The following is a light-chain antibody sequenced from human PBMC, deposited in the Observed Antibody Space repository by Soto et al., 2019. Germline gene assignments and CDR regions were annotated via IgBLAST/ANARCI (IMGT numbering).Light chain of an antibody. CDR3: QQYDVSRT. J-gene: IGKJ1*01. V-gene: IGKV3-20*01. CDR1: QSVTSSY. Sequence: VLTQSPGTLSLSPGERATLSCRASQSVTSSYLAWYQQKPGQPPRLLIFGTSTRATGIPDRFSGSGSGTDFTRTISRLEPEDFAVYYCQQYDVSRTFGQGTKVEIK. CDR2: GTS.